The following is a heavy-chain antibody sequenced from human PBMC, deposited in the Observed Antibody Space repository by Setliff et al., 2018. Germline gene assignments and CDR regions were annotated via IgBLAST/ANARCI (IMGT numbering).Heavy chain of an antibody. J-gene: IGHJ4*02. Sequence: PGGSLRLSCAASGFTFSSYRMHWVRQAPGKGLEWVSSISPYSDYIYYADSVKGRFTISRDNAKNSLYLQMSSLRAEDTAVYYCAKVGIFGGGYFDLWGLGTLVTVS. CDR2: ISPYSDYI. V-gene: IGHV3-21*06. CDR3: AKVGIFGGGYFDL. D-gene: IGHD3-3*01. CDR1: GFTFSSYR.